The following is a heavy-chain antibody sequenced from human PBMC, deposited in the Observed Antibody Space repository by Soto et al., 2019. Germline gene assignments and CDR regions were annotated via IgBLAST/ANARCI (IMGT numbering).Heavy chain of an antibody. Sequence: QVQLVESGGGVVQPGRSLRLSCAASGFTFNNFPMNWVRQPPGGGLEWVAFISADGITKYYADSGKGRFTISRDNSKNTVYLQMNSLRPDDTAVYSCAKRRGDGYFDYWGQGTLVTVSS. D-gene: IGHD2-21*01. CDR1: GFTFNNFP. J-gene: IGHJ4*02. CDR2: ISADGITK. V-gene: IGHV3-30-3*01. CDR3: AKRRGDGYFDY.